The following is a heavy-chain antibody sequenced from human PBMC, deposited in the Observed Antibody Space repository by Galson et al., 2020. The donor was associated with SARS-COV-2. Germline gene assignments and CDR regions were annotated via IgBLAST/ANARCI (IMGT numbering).Heavy chain of an antibody. D-gene: IGHD6-13*01. CDR3: VKEEAGAGNWYFDL. CDR1: GFAFSSSW. CDR2: IHYDGST. Sequence: GSLRLSCAASGFAFSSSWMHWVRQAPGKGLVWVSRIHYDGSTSYADSVQGRFSISRDNAINMLFLQMSSLRVDDTAVYYCVKEEAGAGNWYFDLWGRGTLVTVTS. V-gene: IGHV3-74*01. J-gene: IGHJ2*01.